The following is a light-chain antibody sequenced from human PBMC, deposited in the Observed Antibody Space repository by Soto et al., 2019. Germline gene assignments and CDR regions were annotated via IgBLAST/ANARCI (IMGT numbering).Light chain of an antibody. J-gene: IGKJ1*01. V-gene: IGKV3-20*01. CDR1: QSVSSRS. Sequence: EIVLTQSPGTLSLSPGERATLSCRASQSVSSRSLAWYQQKPGQAPRLLISGASSRATGIPDRFSGSGSGTDFTLTISRLEPEDFAVYYCQQYGRPFGQGTKVDI. CDR2: GAS. CDR3: QQYGRP.